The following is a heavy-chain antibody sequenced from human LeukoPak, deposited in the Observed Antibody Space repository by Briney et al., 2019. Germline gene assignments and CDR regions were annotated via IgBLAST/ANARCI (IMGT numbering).Heavy chain of an antibody. D-gene: IGHD4-17*01. J-gene: IGHJ1*01. Sequence: SETLSLTCAVYGGSFSGYYWSWIRQPPGKGLEWIGEINHSGSTNYNPSLKSRVTISVDTSKNQFSLKLSSVTAADTAVYYCTRGGAYDDYAYFQHWGQGTLVTVSS. CDR1: GGSFSGYY. CDR2: INHSGST. CDR3: TRGGAYDDYAYFQH. V-gene: IGHV4-34*01.